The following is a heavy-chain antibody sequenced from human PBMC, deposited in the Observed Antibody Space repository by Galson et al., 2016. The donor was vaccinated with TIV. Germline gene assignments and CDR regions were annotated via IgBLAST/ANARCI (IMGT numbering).Heavy chain of an antibody. Sequence: NWVRLAPGKGLEWVSSVSLSGAYTYYADSVKGRFTISRDNSKYTLFLQLNSLTAGDTATYYCAKVGKSGDYSWDAFDVWGQGTVVTVSS. J-gene: IGHJ3*01. CDR3: AKVGKSGDYSWDAFDV. CDR2: VSLSGAYT. D-gene: IGHD1-26*01. V-gene: IGHV3-23*01.